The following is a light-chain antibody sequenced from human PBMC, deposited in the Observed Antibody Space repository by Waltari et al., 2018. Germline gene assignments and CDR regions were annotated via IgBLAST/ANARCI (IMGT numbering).Light chain of an antibody. V-gene: IGKV1-8*01. J-gene: IGKJ4*01. Sequence: AIRITQSPSSLSASTGDRVTITCRASQGISSDLAWYQQKPGKAPKLLIYAASTLQSGVPSRFSGSGSGTDFTLTISCLQSEDFATYYCQQYYSYPHFFGGGTKVEIK. CDR3: QQYYSYPHF. CDR1: QGISSD. CDR2: AAS.